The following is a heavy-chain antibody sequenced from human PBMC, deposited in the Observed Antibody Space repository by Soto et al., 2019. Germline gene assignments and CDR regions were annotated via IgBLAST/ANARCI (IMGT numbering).Heavy chain of an antibody. Sequence: QVQLVQSGAEVKKPGASVKVSCKASGYTFTSYGISWVRQAPGQGLEWMGWISAYNGNTNYAQKLQGRVTMTTDTSTSTAYMELRSVRSDDTAVYYRALLGYCSSTSCRTDYWGQGTLVTVSS. CDR3: ALLGYCSSTSCRTDY. CDR2: ISAYNGNT. D-gene: IGHD2-2*01. V-gene: IGHV1-18*01. J-gene: IGHJ4*02. CDR1: GYTFTSYG.